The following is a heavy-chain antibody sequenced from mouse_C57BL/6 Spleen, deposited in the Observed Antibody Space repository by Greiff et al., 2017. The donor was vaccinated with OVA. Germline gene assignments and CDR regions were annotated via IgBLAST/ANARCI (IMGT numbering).Heavy chain of an antibody. Sequence: EVQLVESGGGLVQPGGSLKLSCAASGFTFSDYGMAWVRQAPRKGPEWVAFISNLAYSIYYADTVTGRFTISRENAKNTLYLEMSSLRSEDTAMYYCARVETAQAIYYYAMDYWGQGTSVTVSS. CDR1: GFTFSDYG. CDR3: ARVETAQAIYYYAMDY. J-gene: IGHJ4*01. CDR2: ISNLAYSI. V-gene: IGHV5-15*01. D-gene: IGHD3-2*02.